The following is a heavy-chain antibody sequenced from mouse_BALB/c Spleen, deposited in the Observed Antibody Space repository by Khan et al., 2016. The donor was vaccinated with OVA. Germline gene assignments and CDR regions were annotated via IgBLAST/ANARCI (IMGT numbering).Heavy chain of an antibody. J-gene: IGHJ2*01. CDR3: ARNRNGYFDY. CDR1: GFSLTNYG. Sequence: QVQLKQSGPGLVQPSQSLSITCTVSGFSLTNYGVHWVRQSPGNGLEWLGMIWSGGITDYNATFISRLTISKDKSRRQVFFKMNSLQASDTAIYYCARNRNGYFDYWGQGTTLTVSS. D-gene: IGHD1-1*02. V-gene: IGHV2-2*02. CDR2: IWSGGIT.